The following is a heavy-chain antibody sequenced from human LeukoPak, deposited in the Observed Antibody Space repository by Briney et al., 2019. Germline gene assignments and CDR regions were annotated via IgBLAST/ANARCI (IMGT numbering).Heavy chain of an antibody. Sequence: SETLSLTCTVSGYSITRAYHWGWIRQPPGKGLEWIGSFFLKGSTYYNPSLKSRVTISVDTSKNQFSLKLSSVTAADTAVYYCAREGYGSGSYYSYYYFDYWGQGTLVTVSS. V-gene: IGHV4-38-2*02. CDR3: AREGYGSGSYYSYYYFDY. J-gene: IGHJ4*02. D-gene: IGHD3-10*01. CDR1: GYSITRAYH. CDR2: FFLKGST.